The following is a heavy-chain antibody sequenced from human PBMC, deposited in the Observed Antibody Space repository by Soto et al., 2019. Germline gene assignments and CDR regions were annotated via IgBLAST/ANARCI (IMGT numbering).Heavy chain of an antibody. J-gene: IGHJ6*02. CDR3: ARDIVVVPAAIWGSNDYYYGMDV. V-gene: IGHV1-3*01. Sequence: ASVKVSCKASGYTFTSYAMHWVRQAPGQRLEWMGWINAGNGNTKYSQKFQGRVTITRDTSASTAYMELSSLRSEDTAVYYCARDIVVVPAAIWGSNDYYYGMDVWGQGTTVTVSS. D-gene: IGHD2-2*01. CDR1: GYTFTSYA. CDR2: INAGNGNT.